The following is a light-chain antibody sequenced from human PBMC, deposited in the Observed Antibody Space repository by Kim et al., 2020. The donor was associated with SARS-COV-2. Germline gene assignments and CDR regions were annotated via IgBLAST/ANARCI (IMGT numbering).Light chain of an antibody. CDR2: GAS. Sequence: DIQMTQSPSSLSASVGDRVTITCRASQGIGKDLGWYQQKPGKAPKGLMYGASSLQGGVPSRFSGSGSGTEFTLTISSLQPEDFAIYFCLQHNSYPWTFGRGTKVDIK. CDR3: LQHNSYPWT. CDR1: QGIGKD. V-gene: IGKV1-17*01. J-gene: IGKJ1*01.